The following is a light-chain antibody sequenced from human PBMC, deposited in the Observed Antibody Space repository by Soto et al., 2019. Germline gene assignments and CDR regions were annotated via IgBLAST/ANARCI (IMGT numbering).Light chain of an antibody. CDR2: EVT. CDR1: SSDVGGYTY. CDR3: SSYGGNNNLV. V-gene: IGLV2-8*01. Sequence: QSALTQPPSASGSPGQSVTISCTGTSSDVGGYTYVSWYQQYPSKAPKLMIYEVTKRPSGVPDRFSGSKSGNTASLTVSGLQAEDEADYYCSSYGGNNNLVFGGGTQLTVL. J-gene: IGLJ2*01.